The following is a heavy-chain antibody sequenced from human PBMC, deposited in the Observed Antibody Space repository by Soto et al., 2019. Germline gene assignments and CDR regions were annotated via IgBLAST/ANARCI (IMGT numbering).Heavy chain of an antibody. V-gene: IGHV1-3*01. CDR2: INAGNGNT. Sequence: QVQLVQSGAEVKKPGASVKVSCKAAGYTFTSYAMHWVRQAPGQRLEWMGWINAGNGNTKYSQKFQGRVTITRDTSASTAYMELSRLRSEHTAVYYCARAAKIAADPRFDYWGQGTLVTVSS. D-gene: IGHD6-13*01. CDR1: GYTFTSYA. J-gene: IGHJ4*02. CDR3: ARAAKIAADPRFDY.